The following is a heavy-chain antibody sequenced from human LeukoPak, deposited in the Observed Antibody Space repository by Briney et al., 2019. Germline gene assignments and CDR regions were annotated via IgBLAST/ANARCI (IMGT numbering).Heavy chain of an antibody. D-gene: IGHD3/OR15-3a*01. CDR1: GGSFSGYY. CDR3: SRGLDSSKSGLD. Sequence: SETLSLTCAVCGGSFSGYYWTWIRQPPGKGLEWIGEIHPSGSTHYNPSLESRFIISLDTSKNHLSLRLSSVTAADTALYYCSRGLDSSKSGLDWGQGTLVTVSS. J-gene: IGHJ4*02. CDR2: IHPSGST. V-gene: IGHV4-34*01.